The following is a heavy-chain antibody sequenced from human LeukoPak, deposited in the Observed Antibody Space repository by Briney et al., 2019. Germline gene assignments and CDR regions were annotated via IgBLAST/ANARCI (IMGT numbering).Heavy chain of an antibody. Sequence: ASLKVSCKAFGYTFTSYDVNWVRQATGQGLEWMGWMNPNSGNTGYAQKFQGRVTMTRNTSISTAYMELSSLRSEDTAVYYCARGPPSGSYLDYWGQGTLVTVSS. D-gene: IGHD1-26*01. J-gene: IGHJ4*02. CDR1: GYTFTSYD. V-gene: IGHV1-8*01. CDR2: MNPNSGNT. CDR3: ARGPPSGSYLDY.